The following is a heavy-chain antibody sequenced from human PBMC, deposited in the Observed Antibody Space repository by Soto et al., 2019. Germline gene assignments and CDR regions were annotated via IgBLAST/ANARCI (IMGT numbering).Heavy chain of an antibody. V-gene: IGHV4-31*03. CDR2: IYYSGST. CDR3: SRDADYGGSRGGMDV. J-gene: IGHJ6*02. Sequence: QVRLEESSPGLVKPSETLSLICSVSGGSVNNANYFWNWIRHHPENGLEWIGYIYYSGSTRYNPSFKTRATLSIYTAKSHFSLRLNSVTVADTAVYFCSRDADYGGSRGGMDVWGRGTTVTVSS. D-gene: IGHD4-17*01. CDR1: GGSVNNANYF.